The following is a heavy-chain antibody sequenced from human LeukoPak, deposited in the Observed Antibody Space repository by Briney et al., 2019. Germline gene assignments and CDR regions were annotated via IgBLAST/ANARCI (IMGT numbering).Heavy chain of an antibody. V-gene: IGHV3-23*01. CDR3: AKIRSSSWYQSYFDY. CDR2: ISGGST. D-gene: IGHD6-13*01. CDR1: GFIISSYA. J-gene: IGHJ4*02. Sequence: GGSLRLSCAASGFIISSYAMSWVRQAPGKGLEWVSAISGGSTYYADSVRGRFTISRDNSKNTLYLQMNSLRAEDTAVYYCAKIRSSSWYQSYFDYWGQGTLVTVSS.